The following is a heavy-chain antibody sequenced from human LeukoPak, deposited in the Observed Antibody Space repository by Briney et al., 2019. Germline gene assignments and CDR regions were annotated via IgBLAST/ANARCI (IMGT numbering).Heavy chain of an antibody. V-gene: IGHV3-13*05. CDR3: ARGGSGWYYFDY. CDR1: GFTFSSYD. CDR2: IVTAGDP. J-gene: IGHJ4*02. Sequence: GGSLRLSCAASGFTFSSYDMHWVRQVTGKGLEWVSSIVTAGDPYYPGSVKGRFTVSRDNAKSSLYLQLNSLRAGDTAVYYCARGGSGWYYFDYWGQGTLVTVSS. D-gene: IGHD6-19*01.